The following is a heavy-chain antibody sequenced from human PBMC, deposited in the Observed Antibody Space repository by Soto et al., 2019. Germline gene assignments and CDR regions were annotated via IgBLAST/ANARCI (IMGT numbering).Heavy chain of an antibody. J-gene: IGHJ6*03. V-gene: IGHV3-23*01. CDR1: GFTFSSYT. CDR3: AKGKTRCSRSTCSRINFFYYYMDV. Sequence: GESLKISCAASGFTFSSYTMTWVRLAPGKGLEWVSGISATGDSTYYADSVKGRFTISRDNSKNTLYLQMSSLRAEDTALYYCAKGKTRCSRSTCSRINFFYYYMDVWGNGTTVTVSS. D-gene: IGHD2-2*01. CDR2: ISATGDST.